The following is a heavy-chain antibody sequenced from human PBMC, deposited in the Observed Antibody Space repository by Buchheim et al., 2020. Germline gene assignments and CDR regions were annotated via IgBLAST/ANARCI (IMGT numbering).Heavy chain of an antibody. CDR1: GFTLSNFW. CDR3: TTNGGMTWPAF. D-gene: IGHD3-16*01. J-gene: IGHJ4*02. Sequence: VQLVESGRGLGTPGGSLRLSCAGSGFTLSNFWMNWVRQAQGKGLEWVGRIKSRDVGEAVDLAAPVKGRFTISRDDLKDTVFLQMNSLKTQDRGVYYCTTNGGMTWPAFWGQGTL. V-gene: IGHV3-15*07. CDR2: IKSRDVGEAV.